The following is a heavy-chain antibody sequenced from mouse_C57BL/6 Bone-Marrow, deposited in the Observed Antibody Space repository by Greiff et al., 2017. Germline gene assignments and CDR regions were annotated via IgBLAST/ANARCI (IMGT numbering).Heavy chain of an antibody. CDR2: ISNGGGST. D-gene: IGHD2-5*01. CDR3: ARPLTNSNSLAY. Sequence: VESGGGLVQPGGSLKLSCAASGFTFSDYYMYWVRQTPEKRLEWVAYISNGGGSTYYPDTVKGRFTISRDNAKNTLYLQMSRLKSEDTAMYYCARPLTNSNSLAYWGQGTLVTVSA. J-gene: IGHJ3*01. V-gene: IGHV5-12*01. CDR1: GFTFSDYY.